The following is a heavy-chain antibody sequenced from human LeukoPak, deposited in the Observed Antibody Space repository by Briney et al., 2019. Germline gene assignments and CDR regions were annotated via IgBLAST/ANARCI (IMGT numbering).Heavy chain of an antibody. CDR3: ARSHFSLRGLDY. D-gene: IGHD4-17*01. CDR2: IYYSEST. V-gene: IGHV4-39*01. Sequence: PSETLSLTCAVYGGSFSGYYWGWIRQPPGKGLEWIGSIYYSESTYYNPSLKSRVTISVDTSKNQFSLKLSSVTAADTAVYYCARSHFSLRGLDYWGQGTLVTVSS. CDR1: GGSFSGYY. J-gene: IGHJ4*02.